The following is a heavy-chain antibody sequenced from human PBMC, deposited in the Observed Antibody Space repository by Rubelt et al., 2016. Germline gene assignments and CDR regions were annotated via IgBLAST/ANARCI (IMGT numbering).Heavy chain of an antibody. CDR2: IFPGDSHT. J-gene: IGHJ4*02. V-gene: IGHV5-51*01. Sequence: IAWVRQMPGKGLEWMGIIFPGDSHTRYSPSFQGQVTISADKSISTVYLQWSSLKASDTAMYYCARQGRLGAVAGYWGQGTLVTVSS. CDR3: ARQGRLGAVAGY. D-gene: IGHD3-16*01.